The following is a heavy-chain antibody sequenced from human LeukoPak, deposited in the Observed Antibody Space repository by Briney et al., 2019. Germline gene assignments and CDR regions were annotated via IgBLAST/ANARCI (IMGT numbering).Heavy chain of an antibody. Sequence: ASVKVSCKASGYTFTSYDINWVRQATGQGLEWMGWMNPNSGNTGYAQKFQGRVTMTRNTSISTAYMELSSLRSEDTAVYYCARGLRYYGPDWFDPWGQGTLVTVSS. CDR1: GYTFTSYD. CDR2: MNPNSGNT. D-gene: IGHD3-10*01. J-gene: IGHJ5*02. V-gene: IGHV1-8*01. CDR3: ARGLRYYGPDWFDP.